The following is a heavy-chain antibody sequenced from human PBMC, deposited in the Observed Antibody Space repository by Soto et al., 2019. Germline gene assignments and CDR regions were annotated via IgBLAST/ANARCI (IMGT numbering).Heavy chain of an antibody. CDR1: GFTFSAYS. V-gene: IGHV3-7*01. J-gene: IGHJ4*02. D-gene: IGHD1-1*01. CDR3: ARQRGCDY. Sequence: TVGSLRLSCAASGFTFSAYSMSWVRQAPGKGLEWVANIKQDGSERYYVASVKGRFTISRDNAKNSVYLQMNSLRADDTAVYYCARQRGCDYWGQGTLVTVSS. CDR2: IKQDGSER.